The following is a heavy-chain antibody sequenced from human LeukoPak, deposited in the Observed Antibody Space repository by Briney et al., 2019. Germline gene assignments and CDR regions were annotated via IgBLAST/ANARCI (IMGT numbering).Heavy chain of an antibody. J-gene: IGHJ4*02. CDR2: INHSGST. Sequence: SETLSLTCTVSGGSISGYYWSWIRQPPGKGLEWIGEINHSGSTNYNPSLKSRVTISVDTSKNQFSLKLSSVTAADTAVYYCAREKYSSGRYPRAFDYWGQGTLVTVSS. CDR1: GGSISGYY. D-gene: IGHD6-19*01. CDR3: AREKYSSGRYPRAFDY. V-gene: IGHV4-34*01.